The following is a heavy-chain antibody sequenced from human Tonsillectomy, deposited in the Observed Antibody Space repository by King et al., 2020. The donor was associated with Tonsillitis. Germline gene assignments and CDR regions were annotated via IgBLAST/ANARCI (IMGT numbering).Heavy chain of an antibody. CDR1: GVSISTYY. V-gene: IGHV4-59*01. Sequence: VQLQESGPRLVKPSETLSLTCTVSGVSISTYYWSWLRQPPGKGLEWIGFVQYSGGSTDYNPSLKSRVTISLDTSKSQFSLRLTSGTAADPAIYFCAMDTDSWSRFDHWGQGTLVTASS. D-gene: IGHD5-18*01. J-gene: IGHJ4*02. CDR3: AMDTDSWSRFDH. CDR2: VQYSGGST.